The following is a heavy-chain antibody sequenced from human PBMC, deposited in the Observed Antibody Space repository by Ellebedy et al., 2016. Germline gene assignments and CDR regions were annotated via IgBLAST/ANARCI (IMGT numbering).Heavy chain of an antibody. CDR2: ISGSGGAT. CDR3: TKEGGIAY. J-gene: IGHJ4*02. Sequence: GESLKISCAASGFTFSNYAMSWVRQAPGKGLEWVSSISGSGGATYYADSVKGRFTISRDNSKNTLYLQMNSLRVEDTAVYYCTKEGGIAYWGQGTLVTVSS. CDR1: GFTFSNYA. V-gene: IGHV3-23*01. D-gene: IGHD1-26*01.